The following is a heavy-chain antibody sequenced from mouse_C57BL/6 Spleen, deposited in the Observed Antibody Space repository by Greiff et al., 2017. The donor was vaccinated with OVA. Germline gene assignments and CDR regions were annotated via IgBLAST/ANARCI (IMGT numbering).Heavy chain of an antibody. CDR1: GYTFTSYW. Sequence: QVQLQQPGAELVRPGTSVKLSCKASGYTFTSYWMHWVKQRPGQGLEWIGVIDPSDSYTNYNQKFKGKATLTVDTSSSTAYMQLSSLTSEDSAVYYCARRDYDYDHYFDYWGQGTTLTVSS. D-gene: IGHD2-4*01. CDR3: ARRDYDYDHYFDY. V-gene: IGHV1-59*01. CDR2: IDPSDSYT. J-gene: IGHJ2*01.